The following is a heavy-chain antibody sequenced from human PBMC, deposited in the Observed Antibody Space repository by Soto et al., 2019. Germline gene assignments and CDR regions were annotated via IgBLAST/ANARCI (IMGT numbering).Heavy chain of an antibody. CDR3: ARVGVAGNDH. CDR1: GFTFSSYW. V-gene: IGHV3-74*01. CDR2: INTDGGST. Sequence: EVQLVESGGGLVQPGGSLRLSCAASGFTFSSYWMHWVRQAPGKGLVWVSRINTDGGSTTYADSVKGRFTISRDNAKNTLYLQMNSLRAEDTAVYYCARVGVAGNDHWGQGTLVTVSS. J-gene: IGHJ1*01. D-gene: IGHD3-3*01.